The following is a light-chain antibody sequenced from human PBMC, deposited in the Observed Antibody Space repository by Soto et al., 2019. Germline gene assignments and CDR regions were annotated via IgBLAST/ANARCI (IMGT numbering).Light chain of an antibody. Sequence: EIVLTQSPATLSLSPGERATLSCRASQSVSSFLAWFQQKPGQAPRLLIYDASNRDTGIPATFSGSGSGTEFPFTTSSLEAEDFAFYYCQQRRHWPPVTFRAETKVEVK. J-gene: IGKJ4*01. CDR3: QQRRHWPPVT. V-gene: IGKV3-11*01. CDR2: DAS. CDR1: QSVSSF.